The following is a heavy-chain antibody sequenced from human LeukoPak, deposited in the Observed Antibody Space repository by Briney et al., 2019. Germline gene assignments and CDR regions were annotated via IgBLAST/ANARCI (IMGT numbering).Heavy chain of an antibody. CDR1: GGTFSSYA. CDR2: IIPIFGTA. Sequence: SVKVSCKASGGTFSSYAISWVRQAPGQGLEWMGGIIPIFGTANYAQKFQGRVTITRNTSISTAYMELSSLRSEDTAVYYCARALLDYGDYEYYFDYWGQGTLVTVSS. J-gene: IGHJ4*02. V-gene: IGHV1-69*05. D-gene: IGHD4-17*01. CDR3: ARALLDYGDYEYYFDY.